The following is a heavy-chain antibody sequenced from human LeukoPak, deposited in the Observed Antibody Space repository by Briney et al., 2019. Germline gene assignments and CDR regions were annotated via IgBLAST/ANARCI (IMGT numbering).Heavy chain of an antibody. CDR2: ISWNSGSI. J-gene: IGHJ4*02. V-gene: IGHV3-9*01. Sequence: GRSLRLSCAASGFTFDDYAMHWVRQAPGKGLEWVSGISWNSGSIGYADSVKGRFTISRDNAKNSLYLQMNSLRAEDTAVYYCARDHTAAGTDFDYWGQGTLVTVSS. CDR1: GFTFDDYA. CDR3: ARDHTAAGTDFDY. D-gene: IGHD6-13*01.